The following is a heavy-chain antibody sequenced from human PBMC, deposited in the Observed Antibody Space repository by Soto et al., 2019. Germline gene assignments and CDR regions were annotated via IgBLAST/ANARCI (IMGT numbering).Heavy chain of an antibody. CDR3: AREGLATDGFFDI. Sequence: GSLRLSCAASGFTFSRYWMHWVRQAPGKGLVWVSRINSDGSRTSYADSVKGRLTISRDNTKNAIYLQMDSLRAEDTAVYYCAREGLATDGFFDIWGQGTMVTVSS. CDR1: GFTFSRYW. CDR2: INSDGSRT. J-gene: IGHJ3*02. V-gene: IGHV3-74*01. D-gene: IGHD3-3*02.